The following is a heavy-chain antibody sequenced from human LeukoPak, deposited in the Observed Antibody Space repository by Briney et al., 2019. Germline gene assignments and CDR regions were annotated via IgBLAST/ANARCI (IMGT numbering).Heavy chain of an antibody. D-gene: IGHD6-19*01. V-gene: IGHV3-30-3*01. Sequence: GRSLRLSSAAPGFTFSSYAMHWVRQAPGKGLEWVAVISYDGSNKYYADSVKGRFTISRDNSKNTLYLQMNSLRAEDTAVYYCARESYSGGWYLVDYWGQGTLVTVSS. J-gene: IGHJ4*02. CDR3: ARESYSGGWYLVDY. CDR2: ISYDGSNK. CDR1: GFTFSSYA.